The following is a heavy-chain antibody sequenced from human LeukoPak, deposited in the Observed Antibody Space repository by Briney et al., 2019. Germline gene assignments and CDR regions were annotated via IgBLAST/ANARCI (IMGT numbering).Heavy chain of an antibody. CDR1: GGSISVTNYY. J-gene: IGHJ3*02. V-gene: IGHV4-39*01. D-gene: IGHD1-26*01. CDR2: IYYTGNT. CDR3: GRSGMVGEGAFYI. Sequence: SETLSLTCIVSGGSISVTNYYWGWIRQPPGKGLEWIGSIYYTGNTYYNSHLRSRLTMSVDTSKRQFSLKLSSLTAADTALYPWGRSGMVGEGAFYIWGQGAMVIVSS.